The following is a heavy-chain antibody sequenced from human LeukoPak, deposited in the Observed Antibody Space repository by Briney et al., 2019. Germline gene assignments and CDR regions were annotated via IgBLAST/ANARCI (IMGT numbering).Heavy chain of an antibody. Sequence: PSETLSLTCIVSGYSISSGSFWSWIRQPPGKGLEWIRSFYHSGRPDYNPSLKSRVTVSVDTSKNQFSLKLSSVTAADTAVYYCARAESGYEANDAFDIWGQGTMVTVSS. CDR2: FYHSGRP. CDR3: ARAESGYEANDAFDI. D-gene: IGHD5-12*01. CDR1: GYSISSGSF. J-gene: IGHJ3*02. V-gene: IGHV4-38-2*02.